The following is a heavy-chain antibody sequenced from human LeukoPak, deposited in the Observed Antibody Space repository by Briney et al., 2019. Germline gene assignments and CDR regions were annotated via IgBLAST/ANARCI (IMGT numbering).Heavy chain of an antibody. V-gene: IGHV3-30*02. CDR1: GFTFSSYG. J-gene: IGHJ6*03. Sequence: PGRSLRLSCTASGFTFSSYGMHWVRQAPGKGLEWVAFIRYDGSNKYYADSVKGRFTISRDNSKNTLYLQMNSLRAEDTAVYYCAKDGYYYDSSGYYLGYYYYYMDVWGKGTTVTVSS. CDR2: IRYDGSNK. CDR3: AKDGYYYDSSGYYLGYYYYYMDV. D-gene: IGHD3-22*01.